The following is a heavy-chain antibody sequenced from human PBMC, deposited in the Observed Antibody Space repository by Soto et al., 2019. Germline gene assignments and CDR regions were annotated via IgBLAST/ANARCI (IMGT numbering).Heavy chain of an antibody. Sequence: QVQLVESGGGVVQPGRSLRLSCAASGFTFNSYGMHWVRQGPGNGLEWVAFISYDSTKTYYADSVKGRFTISRDNSNSALYVQMNRLTGEDTAVYYCARTRSAWSDFHYYSLDVWGQVTTVTVSS. J-gene: IGHJ6*02. CDR1: GFTFNSYG. V-gene: IGHV3-30*03. CDR3: ARTRSAWSDFHYYSLDV. CDR2: ISYDSTKT. D-gene: IGHD1-26*01.